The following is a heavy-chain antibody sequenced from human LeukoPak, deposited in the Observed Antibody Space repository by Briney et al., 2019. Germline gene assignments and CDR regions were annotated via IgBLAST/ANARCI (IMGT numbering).Heavy chain of an antibody. CDR1: GGTFSSYA. Sequence: SVKVSCKASGGTFSSYAISWVRQAPGQGLEWMGRIIPILGIANYAQKFQGRVTITADKSTSTAYMELSSLRSGDTAVYYCARGVGPVDGYNYLGAFDIWGQGTMVTVSS. V-gene: IGHV1-69*04. CDR2: IIPILGIA. D-gene: IGHD5-24*01. J-gene: IGHJ3*02. CDR3: ARGVGPVDGYNYLGAFDI.